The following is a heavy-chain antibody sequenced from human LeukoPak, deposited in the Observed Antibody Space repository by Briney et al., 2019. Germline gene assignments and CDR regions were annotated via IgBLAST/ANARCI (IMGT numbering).Heavy chain of an antibody. J-gene: IGHJ4*02. CDR2: IIPILGIA. CDR1: GGTFSSYA. CDR3: ARDLWGYCSGGSCRDY. Sequence: ASVKVSCKASGGTFSSYAISWVRQAPGQGLEWMGRIIPILGIANYAQKFQGRVTITADKSTSTAYMELSSLRSEDTAVYYCARDLWGYCSGGSCRDYWGQGTLVTVSS. D-gene: IGHD2-15*01. V-gene: IGHV1-69*04.